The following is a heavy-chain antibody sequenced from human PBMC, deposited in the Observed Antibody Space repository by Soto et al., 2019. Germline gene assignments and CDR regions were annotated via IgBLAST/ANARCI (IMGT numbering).Heavy chain of an antibody. J-gene: IGHJ4*02. CDR1: GFTFSSYA. V-gene: IGHV3-23*01. Sequence: RGSLRLSCAASGFTFSSYAMSWVRQAPGKGLEWVSAISGSGGSTYYADSVKGRFTISRDNSKNTLYLQMNSLRAEDTAVYYCANLYYYDSSGYYYFDYWGQGTLVTVSS. D-gene: IGHD3-22*01. CDR3: ANLYYYDSSGYYYFDY. CDR2: ISGSGGST.